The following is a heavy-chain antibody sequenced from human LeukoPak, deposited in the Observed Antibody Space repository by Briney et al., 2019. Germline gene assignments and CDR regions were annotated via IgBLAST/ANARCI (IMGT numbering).Heavy chain of an antibody. CDR3: ARDSSSLPSFDY. J-gene: IGHJ4*02. CDR2: ISAYNGNT. Sequence: ASVKVSCKASIYTFTSYGISWVRQAPGQGLEWMGWISAYNGNTNYAQKLQGRVTMTTDTSTSTAYMELRSLRSDDTAVYYCARDSSSLPSFDYWGQGTLVTVSS. CDR1: IYTFTSYG. D-gene: IGHD6-13*01. V-gene: IGHV1-18*01.